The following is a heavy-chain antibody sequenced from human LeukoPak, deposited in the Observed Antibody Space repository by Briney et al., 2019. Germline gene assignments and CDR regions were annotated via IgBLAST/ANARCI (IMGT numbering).Heavy chain of an antibody. D-gene: IGHD3-10*01. V-gene: IGHV4-34*01. CDR3: ARGPASGSNFAWFDP. Sequence: PSETLSLTCAVYGGSLSHYYWSWIRQSPGKGLEWIGEINHSGSTNYNPSLKSRVTISVDMSKNQFSLELTSVTAADTAVYYCARGPASGSNFAWFDPWGQGTLVTVSS. CDR2: INHSGST. J-gene: IGHJ5*02. CDR1: GGSLSHYY.